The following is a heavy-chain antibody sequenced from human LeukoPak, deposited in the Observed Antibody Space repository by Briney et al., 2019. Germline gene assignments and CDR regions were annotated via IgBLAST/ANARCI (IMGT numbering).Heavy chain of an antibody. D-gene: IGHD3-22*01. CDR3: AGGYYYDSSGYYQFDY. V-gene: IGHV1-69*13. J-gene: IGHJ4*02. Sequence: ASVKVSCKASGGTFSSYAISWVRQAPGQGLEWMGGIIPIFGTANYAQKFQGRVTITADESTSTAYMELSSLRSEDTAVYYCAGGYYYDSSGYYQFDYWGQGTLVTVSS. CDR1: GGTFSSYA. CDR2: IIPIFGTA.